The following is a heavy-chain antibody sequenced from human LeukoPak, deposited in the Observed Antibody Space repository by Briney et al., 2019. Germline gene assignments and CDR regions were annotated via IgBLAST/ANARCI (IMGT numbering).Heavy chain of an antibody. CDR1: GFIFNSYW. J-gene: IGHJ4*02. Sequence: GGSPRLSCAASGFIFNSYWMSWVRQAPGKGLEWVASIKQDGSEKYYVDSVKGRFTISRGVARNSLYLQMNNLRVEDTAIYYCARDAGNSAYGCDVWGQGTLVTVSS. D-gene: IGHD5-12*01. CDR2: IKQDGSEK. CDR3: ARDAGNSAYGCDV. V-gene: IGHV3-7*01.